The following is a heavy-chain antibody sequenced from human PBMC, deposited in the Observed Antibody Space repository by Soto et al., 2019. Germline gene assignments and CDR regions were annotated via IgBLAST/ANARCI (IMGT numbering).Heavy chain of an antibody. V-gene: IGHV1-69*02. J-gene: IGHJ4*02. Sequence: QVQLVQSGTEVKKPGSSVKVSCKASGATFSFYTINWVRQAPGLGLEWVGRINPIVSMSNYAQKFQGRVSMTADKSTSTAYMELSSLRSDDTAMYFCAASYGAGYRAFDYWGQGALVIVSS. CDR1: GATFSFYT. D-gene: IGHD3-10*01. CDR3: AASYGAGYRAFDY. CDR2: INPIVSMS.